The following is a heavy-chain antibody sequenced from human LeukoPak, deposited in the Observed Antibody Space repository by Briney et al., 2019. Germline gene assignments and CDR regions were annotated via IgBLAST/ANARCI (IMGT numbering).Heavy chain of an antibody. D-gene: IGHD1-26*01. J-gene: IGHJ4*02. CDR3: AKDGSGSPPYYFDY. V-gene: IGHV3-30*18. CDR1: GFTFGSYG. CDR2: ISYDGSNK. Sequence: GGSLRLSCAASGFTFGSYGMHWVRQAPGKGLEWVAVISYDGSNKYYADSVKGRFTISRDNSKNTLYLQMNSLRAEDTAVYYCAKDGSGSPPYYFDYWGQGTLVTVSS.